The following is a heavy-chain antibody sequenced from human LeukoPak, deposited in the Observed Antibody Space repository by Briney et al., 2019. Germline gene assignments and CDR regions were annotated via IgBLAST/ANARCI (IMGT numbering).Heavy chain of an antibody. CDR1: GFTFSSYE. J-gene: IGHJ4*02. D-gene: IGHD2-15*01. V-gene: IGHV3-23*01. Sequence: GGSLRLSCAASGFTFSSYEMNWVRQAPGKRLEWVSAISGSGGSTYYADSVKGRFTISRDNSKNTLYLQMNSLRAEDTAVYYCAKEDHIVVVVAATPWSYFDYWGQGTLVTVSS. CDR2: ISGSGGST. CDR3: AKEDHIVVVVAATPWSYFDY.